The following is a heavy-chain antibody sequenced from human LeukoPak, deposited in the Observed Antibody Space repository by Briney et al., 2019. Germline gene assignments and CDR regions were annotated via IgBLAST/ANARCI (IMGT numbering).Heavy chain of an antibody. D-gene: IGHD2-2*01. CDR3: AKGGYCSSTSCYVGWFDP. CDR1: GFTFNNYG. CDR2: ISGSGGNT. Sequence: PGGSLRLSCAASGFTFNNYGMNWVRQAPGKGLEWVSSISGSGGNTYYADSVKGRFTISRDNSKNTLYLQMNSLRAEDTAVYYCAKGGYCSSTSCYVGWFDPWGQGTLVTVSS. J-gene: IGHJ5*02. V-gene: IGHV3-23*01.